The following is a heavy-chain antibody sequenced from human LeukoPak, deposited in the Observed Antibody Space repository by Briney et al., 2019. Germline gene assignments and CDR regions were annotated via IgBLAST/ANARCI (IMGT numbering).Heavy chain of an antibody. V-gene: IGHV1-8*03. Sequence: ASVKVSCKASGYTFTSYDINWMRQATGQGLEWMGWMNPNNGNTGYTQKFQGRVTITRNTSISTAYMELSSLRSEDTAVYFCARQYSSTWSDYWGQGTLVTVSS. J-gene: IGHJ4*02. CDR2: MNPNNGNT. D-gene: IGHD6-13*01. CDR1: GYTFTSYD. CDR3: ARQYSSTWSDY.